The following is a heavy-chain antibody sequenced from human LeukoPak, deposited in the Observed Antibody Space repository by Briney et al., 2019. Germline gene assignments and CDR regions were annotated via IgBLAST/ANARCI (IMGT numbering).Heavy chain of an antibody. Sequence: PSETLSLTCTVSGGSNSSYYWSWIRQPPGKGLEWIGYIYYSGSTNYNPSLKSRVTISVDTSKNQFSLKLSSVTAADTAVYYCVRDPSPLGGSGSFDAFDIWGQGTMVTVSS. D-gene: IGHD3-10*01. CDR2: IYYSGST. J-gene: IGHJ3*02. CDR1: GGSNSSYY. V-gene: IGHV4-59*01. CDR3: VRDPSPLGGSGSFDAFDI.